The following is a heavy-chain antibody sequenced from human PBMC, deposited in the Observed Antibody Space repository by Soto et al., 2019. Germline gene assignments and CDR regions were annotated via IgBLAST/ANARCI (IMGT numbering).Heavy chain of an antibody. J-gene: IGHJ1*01. CDR2: ISGSGGST. D-gene: IGHD6-19*01. CDR3: AKEIPEVIIAVAREGFQH. V-gene: IGHV3-23*01. Sequence: GGPLSLSCSASGFTFGSYSCHWVRQAPGKGLECVSAISGSGGSTYYADSVKGRFTISRDNSKNTLYLQMNSLRAEDTAVYYCAKEIPEVIIAVAREGFQHWGQGTLVTVSS. CDR1: GFTFGSYS.